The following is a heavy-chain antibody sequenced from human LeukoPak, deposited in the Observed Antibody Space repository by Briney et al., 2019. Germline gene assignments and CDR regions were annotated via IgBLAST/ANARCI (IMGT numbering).Heavy chain of an antibody. J-gene: IGHJ4*02. CDR3: AREPPFHCGGDCYFGY. CDR2: INPSGGST. CDR1: GYTFTSYY. Sequence: GASVKVSCKASGYTFTSYYMHWVRQAPGQGLEWMGIINPSGGSTSYAQKFQGRVTMTRDTSTSTVYMELSSLRSEDTAVYYCAREPPFHCGGDCYFGYWGQGTLVTVSS. D-gene: IGHD2-21*02. V-gene: IGHV1-46*01.